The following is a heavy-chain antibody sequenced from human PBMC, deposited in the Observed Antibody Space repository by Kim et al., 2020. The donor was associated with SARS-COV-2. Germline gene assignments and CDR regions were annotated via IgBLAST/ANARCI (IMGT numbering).Heavy chain of an antibody. Sequence: GGSLRLSCTGSGFTFRLYGMHWVRQAPGKGLEWVAVLSHDASKTYYGDSVKGRFTISRDNSKGTLFLQMNNLTAGDTATYYCAKDKEKGFADYYKGLDVWGQGTTVSVSS. D-gene: IGHD3-10*01. CDR2: LSHDASKT. J-gene: IGHJ6*02. CDR1: GFTFRLYG. CDR3: AKDKEKGFADYYKGLDV. V-gene: IGHV3-30*18.